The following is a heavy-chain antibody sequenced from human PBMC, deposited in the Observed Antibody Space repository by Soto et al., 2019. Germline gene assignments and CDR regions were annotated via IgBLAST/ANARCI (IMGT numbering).Heavy chain of an antibody. CDR2: INPNSGGT. D-gene: IGHD2-15*01. CDR1: GYTFTGYY. J-gene: IGHJ6*02. CDR3: ARGGGIGYYYGMDV. V-gene: IGHV1-2*04. Sequence: ASVKVSCKASGYTFTGYYMHWVRQAPGQGLEWMGWINPNSGGTNYAQKFQGWVTMTRDTSISTAYMELSRLRSDDTAVYYCARGGGIGYYYGMDVWGQGTTVTVSS.